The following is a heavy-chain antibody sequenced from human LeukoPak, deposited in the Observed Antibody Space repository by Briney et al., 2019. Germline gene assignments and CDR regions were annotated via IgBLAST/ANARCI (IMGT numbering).Heavy chain of an antibody. CDR1: GGSISSSSYY. CDR2: IYYSGST. Sequence: PSETLSLTCTVSGGSISSSSYYWGWIRQPPGKGLEWIGSIYYSGSTYYNPSLKSRVTISVDTSKNQFSLKLSSVTAADTAVYYCARDPAHYDSSGYRAFDIWGQGTMVTVSA. CDR3: ARDPAHYDSSGYRAFDI. V-gene: IGHV4-39*07. J-gene: IGHJ3*02. D-gene: IGHD3-22*01.